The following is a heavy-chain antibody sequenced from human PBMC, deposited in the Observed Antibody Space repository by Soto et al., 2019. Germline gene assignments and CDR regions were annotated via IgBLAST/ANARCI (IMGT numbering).Heavy chain of an antibody. CDR3: ARDDGTAMNDY. J-gene: IGHJ4*02. V-gene: IGHV3-33*01. CDR2: IWYDGSNK. CDR1: GFTFSSYG. D-gene: IGHD5-18*01. Sequence: GGSLRLSCVASGFTFSSYGMHWVRQAPGKGLEWVAVIWYDGSNKYYADSVKGRFTISRDNSKNTLYLQMNSLRAEDTAVYYCARDDGTAMNDYWGQGTLVTVSS.